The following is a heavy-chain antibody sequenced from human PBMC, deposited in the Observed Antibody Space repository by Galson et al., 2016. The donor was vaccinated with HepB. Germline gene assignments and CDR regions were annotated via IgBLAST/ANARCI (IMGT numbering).Heavy chain of an antibody. Sequence: SLRLSCAASGFTFSSYGMHWVRQAPGKGLEWVAVIWYDGSNKYYADSVKGRFTISRDNSKNTLYLQMNSLRPEDTAVYFCARDPLYCSGGSCIPYYFDSWGQGTPVTVSS. J-gene: IGHJ5*01. CDR3: ARDPLYCSGGSCIPYYFDS. V-gene: IGHV3-33*01. D-gene: IGHD2-15*01. CDR2: IWYDGSNK. CDR1: GFTFSSYG.